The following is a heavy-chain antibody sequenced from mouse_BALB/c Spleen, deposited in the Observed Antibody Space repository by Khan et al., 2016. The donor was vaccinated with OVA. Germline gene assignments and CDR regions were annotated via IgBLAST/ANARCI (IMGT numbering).Heavy chain of an antibody. CDR1: GFSFSSYT. CDR3: TRDGNYAHWYFDV. V-gene: IGHV5-6-4*01. Sequence: EVELVESGGGLVNPGGSLKLSCAASGFSFSSYTMSWVRQTPEKRLEWVATISSGSTSTYYPDSVKGRFTISRDNAKTTLYLQMSSLKSENTAMYDCTRDGNYAHWYFDVWGAGTTVTVSA. J-gene: IGHJ1*01. D-gene: IGHD2-1*01. CDR2: ISSGSTST.